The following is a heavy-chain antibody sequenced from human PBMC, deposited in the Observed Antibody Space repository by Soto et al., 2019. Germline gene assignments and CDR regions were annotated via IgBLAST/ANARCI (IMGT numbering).Heavy chain of an antibody. D-gene: IGHD3-9*01. CDR2: IHWDDDK. V-gene: IGHV2-5*02. CDR3: AHRHPSGFLTD. J-gene: IGHJ4*02. CDR1: GFSLSTSGVA. Sequence: QITLKESGPTLVKPTQTLTLTCTFSGFSLSTSGVAVGWIRQPPGKALEWLALIHWDDDKRYSPSLKSRVTNTRXTSKNQVVLTMTNMDPVDTATYYCAHRHPSGFLTDWGQGTLVTVSS.